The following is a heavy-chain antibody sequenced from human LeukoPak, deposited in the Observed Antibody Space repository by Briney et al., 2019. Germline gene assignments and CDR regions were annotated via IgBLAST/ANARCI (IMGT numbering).Heavy chain of an antibody. V-gene: IGHV3-30*18. CDR3: AKDLYMVRDLIDY. CDR1: GFTFSSYG. Sequence: GRSLRLSCAASGFTFSSYGMHWVRQAPGKGLEWVAVISYDGSNKYYADSVKGRFTISRDNSKNTLYLQMNSLRAEDTAMYYCAKDLYMVRDLIDYWGQGTLVTVSS. J-gene: IGHJ4*02. D-gene: IGHD3-10*01. CDR2: ISYDGSNK.